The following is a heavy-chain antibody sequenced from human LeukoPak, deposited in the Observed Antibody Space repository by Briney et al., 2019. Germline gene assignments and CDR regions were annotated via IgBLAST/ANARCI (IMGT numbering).Heavy chain of an antibody. CDR1: GYTFTGYY. CDR3: ARGEVEMATITGLDY. J-gene: IGHJ4*02. V-gene: IGHV1-2*06. D-gene: IGHD5-24*01. Sequence: ASVKVSCKASGYTFTGYYMHWVRQAPGQGLEWMGRINPNSGGTNYAQKFQGRVTMTRDTSISTAYMELSRLRSDDTAVYYCARGEVEMATITGLDYWGQGTLVTVSS. CDR2: INPNSGGT.